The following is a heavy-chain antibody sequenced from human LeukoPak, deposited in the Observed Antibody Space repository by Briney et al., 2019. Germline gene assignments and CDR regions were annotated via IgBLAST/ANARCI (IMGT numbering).Heavy chain of an antibody. D-gene: IGHD6-19*01. CDR2: INHSGST. V-gene: IGHV4-34*01. J-gene: IGHJ6*02. CDR1: GGSFSGYY. CDR3: ARRAGYSSGRYVEQYYYYGMDV. Sequence: PSETLSLTCAVYGGSFSGYYWSWIRQPPGKGLEWIGEINHSGSTNYNPSLKSRVTISVDTSKNQFSLKLSSVTAADTAVYYCARRAGYSSGRYVEQYYYYGMDVWGQGTTVTVSS.